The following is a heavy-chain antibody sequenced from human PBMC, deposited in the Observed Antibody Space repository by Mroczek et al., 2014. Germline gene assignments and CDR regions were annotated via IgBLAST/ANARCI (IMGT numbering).Heavy chain of an antibody. V-gene: IGHV4-59*01. J-gene: IGHJ4*02. CDR1: GGSISSYY. CDR3: ARESRNIAAAGDFDY. CDR2: IYYSGST. D-gene: IGHD6-13*01. Sequence: QVQLQESGPGLVKPSETLSLTCTVSGGSISSYYWSWIRQPPRKGLEWIGYIYYSGSTNYNPSLKSRVTISVDTSKNQFSLKLSSVTAADTAVYYCARESRNIAAAGDFDYWGQGTLVTVSS.